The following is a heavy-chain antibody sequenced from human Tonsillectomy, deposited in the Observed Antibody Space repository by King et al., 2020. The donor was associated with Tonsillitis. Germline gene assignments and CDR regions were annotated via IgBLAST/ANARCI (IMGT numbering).Heavy chain of an antibody. Sequence: VQLVESGGGVVQPGRSLRLSCAASGFTFSDYAMHWVRQAPGKGLEWVAVISYDGSNKYDADSVKGRFTISRDNSKNTLYLQMNSLRAEDTAVYYCAGRRTTVTIYPHSMDVWGQGTTVTVSS. CDR2: ISYDGSNK. V-gene: IGHV3-30-3*01. J-gene: IGHJ6*02. CDR3: AGRRTTVTIYPHSMDV. D-gene: IGHD4-11*01. CDR1: GFTFSDYA.